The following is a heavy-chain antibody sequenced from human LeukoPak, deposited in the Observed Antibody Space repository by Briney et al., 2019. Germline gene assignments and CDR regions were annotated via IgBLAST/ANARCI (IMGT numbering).Heavy chain of an antibody. V-gene: IGHV1-2*06. CDR1: GFTFNGYY. CDR3: ARGRRGLAAGSYYYYMDV. D-gene: IGHD6-13*01. Sequence: ASVKVSCKASGFTFNGYYVHWVRQAPGQGLEWMGRIHPYSGGSNSAQKFQGRVTMARDMSINTVYMELSGLRSDDTALYYCARGRRGLAAGSYYYYMDVWGKGTTVTVSS. CDR2: IHPYSGGS. J-gene: IGHJ6*03.